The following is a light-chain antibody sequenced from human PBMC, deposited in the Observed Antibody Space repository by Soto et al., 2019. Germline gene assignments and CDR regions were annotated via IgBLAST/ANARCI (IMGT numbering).Light chain of an antibody. V-gene: IGKV1-5*03. Sequence: DIPMTQSPSTLSASVGDRVTITCRASQSISSWLAWYQQKPGKAPKLLIYKAASIESGVPTRFSGSGSGTEFTLTISSLKPDGFATYYCQQYNTYLWTFGQGTKVEIK. CDR3: QQYNTYLWT. J-gene: IGKJ1*01. CDR2: KAA. CDR1: QSISSW.